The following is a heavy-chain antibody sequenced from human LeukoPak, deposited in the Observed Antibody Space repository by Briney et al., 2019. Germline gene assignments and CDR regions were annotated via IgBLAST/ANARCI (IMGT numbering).Heavy chain of an antibody. V-gene: IGHV3-23*01. D-gene: IGHD2-21*02. Sequence: GGSLRLSCAASGFTFSSYGMNWVRQAPGKGLEWVSGISGRGVSTYYADSVKGRFTISRDNSKNTVFLQMNSLRAEDTAVYYCAKTVVVTANPRAFDIWGQGTRVTVSS. CDR3: AKTVVVTANPRAFDI. CDR1: GFTFSSYG. CDR2: ISGRGVST. J-gene: IGHJ3*02.